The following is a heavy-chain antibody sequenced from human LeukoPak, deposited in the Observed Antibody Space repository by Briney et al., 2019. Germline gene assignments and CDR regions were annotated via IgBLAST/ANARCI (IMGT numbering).Heavy chain of an antibody. Sequence: SETLSLTCTVSGYSISSGYYWGWIRQPPGKGLEWIGSIYHSGSTYYNPSLKSRVTISVDTSKNQFSLKLSSVTAADTAVYYCARVVRSSAGWYFDLWGRGTLVTVSS. J-gene: IGHJ2*01. CDR1: GYSISSGYY. D-gene: IGHD6-6*01. CDR2: IYHSGST. CDR3: ARVVRSSAGWYFDL. V-gene: IGHV4-38-2*02.